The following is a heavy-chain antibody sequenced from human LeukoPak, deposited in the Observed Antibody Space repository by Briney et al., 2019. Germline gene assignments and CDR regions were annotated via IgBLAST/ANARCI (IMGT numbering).Heavy chain of an antibody. CDR3: ARGTVTTGNGMDV. J-gene: IGHJ6*02. Sequence: GGSLRLSCAASGFTFSSYAMHWVRQAPGKGLEWVAVISYDGSNKYYADSVKGRFTIARDNSKNTLYLELNGLRGEDTVVYYCARGTVTTGNGMDVWGQGTTVTVSS. CDR1: GFTFSSYA. CDR2: ISYDGSNK. D-gene: IGHD4-17*01. V-gene: IGHV3-30-3*01.